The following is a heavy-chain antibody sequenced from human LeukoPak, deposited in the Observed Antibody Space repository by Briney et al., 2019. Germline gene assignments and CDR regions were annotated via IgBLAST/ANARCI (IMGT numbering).Heavy chain of an antibody. CDR1: GFTFSSYS. Sequence: GGSLRLSCAASGFTFSSYSMNWVRQAPGKGLEWGSYISGSSSTIYYADSVKGRFTISRDNAKNALYLQVNSLRAEDTAVYYCARGVVPAAFDYWGQGTLVTVSS. CDR3: ARGVVPAAFDY. J-gene: IGHJ4*02. V-gene: IGHV3-48*04. CDR2: ISGSSSTI. D-gene: IGHD2-2*01.